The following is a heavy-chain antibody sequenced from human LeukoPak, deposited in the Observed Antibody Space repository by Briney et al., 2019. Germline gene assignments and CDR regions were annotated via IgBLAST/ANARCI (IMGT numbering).Heavy chain of an antibody. CDR1: VYTFTRYY. J-gene: IGHJ4*02. Sequence: SVNVSCKASVYTFTRYYMHWVRQAPAQGLDWMGRINPNSGGTNYAQKFQGRVTMTRDTSISTAYMELSRLRSDDTAVYYCARDLSGSGSYYGYWGQGTLVTVSS. V-gene: IGHV1-2*06. D-gene: IGHD3-10*01. CDR3: ARDLSGSGSYYGY. CDR2: INPNSGGT.